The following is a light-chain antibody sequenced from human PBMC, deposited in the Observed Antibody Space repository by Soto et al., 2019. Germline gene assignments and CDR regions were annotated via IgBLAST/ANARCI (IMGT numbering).Light chain of an antibody. V-gene: IGKV3-15*01. Sequence: EIVMTQSPAPLSVSPGERATLSFRASQSVSSNLAWYQQKPGQAPRLLIYGESTRATGITARFSGRGSGTEFTLTISSLLSEYFAVSYCQPYNNWPRTFGQGTKVDIK. CDR1: QSVSSN. CDR2: GES. J-gene: IGKJ1*01. CDR3: QPYNNWPRT.